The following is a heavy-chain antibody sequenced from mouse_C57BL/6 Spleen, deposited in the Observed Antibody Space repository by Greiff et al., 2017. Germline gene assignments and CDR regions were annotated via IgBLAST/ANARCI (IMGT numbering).Heavy chain of an antibody. J-gene: IGHJ1*03. V-gene: IGHV1-81*01. Sequence: VQGVESGAELARPGASVKLSCKASGYTFTSYGISWVKQRTGQGLEWIGEIYPRSGNTYYNEKFKGKATLTADKSSSTAYMELRSLTSEDSAVYFCARGETRYWYFDVWGTGTTVTVSS. CDR3: ARGETRYWYFDV. CDR2: IYPRSGNT. CDR1: GYTFTSYG.